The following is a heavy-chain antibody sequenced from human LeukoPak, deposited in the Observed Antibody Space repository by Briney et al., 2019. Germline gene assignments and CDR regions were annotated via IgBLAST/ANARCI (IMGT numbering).Heavy chain of an antibody. Sequence: GGSLRLPCAASGFTFDDYAMHWVRQAPGKGLEWVSGISWNSGSIGYADSVQGRFTISRDNAKNSLYLQMNRLRAEDTALYYCAKELITMIESGGGAFDIWGQGTMVTVSS. V-gene: IGHV3-9*01. CDR2: ISWNSGSI. D-gene: IGHD3-22*01. CDR3: AKELITMIESGGGAFDI. CDR1: GFTFDDYA. J-gene: IGHJ3*02.